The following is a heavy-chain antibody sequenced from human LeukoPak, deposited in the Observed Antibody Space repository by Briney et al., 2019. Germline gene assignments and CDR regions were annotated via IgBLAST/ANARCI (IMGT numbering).Heavy chain of an antibody. Sequence: PSETLSLTCTVSGGSISSSSNYWGWIRQPPGKGLEWIGYIYYSGSTSYNPSLKSRVTISVDTSKNQFSLRLSSVTAADTAVYYCARQYDFWSGLFDYWGQGSLVTVSS. V-gene: IGHV4-61*05. CDR1: GGSISSSSNY. D-gene: IGHD3-3*01. J-gene: IGHJ4*02. CDR2: IYYSGST. CDR3: ARQYDFWSGLFDY.